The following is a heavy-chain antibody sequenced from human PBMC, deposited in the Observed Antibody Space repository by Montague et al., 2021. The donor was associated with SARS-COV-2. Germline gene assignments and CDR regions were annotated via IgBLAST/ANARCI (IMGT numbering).Heavy chain of an antibody. CDR1: GGSISSSNYN. Sequence: SETLSLTCTVSGGSISSSNYNWVWIRQPPGLGWIGIGSLYYSGSTYYYPSLKSRVTITVDTYKNQFSLKLSSVTAAATSVYACAGSRGQWLMWGYYFDYWGQGTLVTVSS. J-gene: IGHJ4*02. CDR3: AGSRGQWLMWGYYFDY. D-gene: IGHD6-19*01. CDR2: LYYSGST. V-gene: IGHV4-39*01.